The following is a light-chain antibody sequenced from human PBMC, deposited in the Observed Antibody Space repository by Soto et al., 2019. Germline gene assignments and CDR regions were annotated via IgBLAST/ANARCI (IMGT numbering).Light chain of an antibody. CDR3: SSYAGRNNLV. CDR1: SSDVGSYNS. J-gene: IGLJ2*01. V-gene: IGLV2-8*01. Sequence: QSALTQPPSASGSPGQSVTISCTGSSSDVGSYNSVSWYQQHPGRVPKLMIYEVNKRPSGVPDRFSGSKSGNTASLTVSGLQAEDEADYYCSSYAGRNNLVFGGGTKLTVL. CDR2: EVN.